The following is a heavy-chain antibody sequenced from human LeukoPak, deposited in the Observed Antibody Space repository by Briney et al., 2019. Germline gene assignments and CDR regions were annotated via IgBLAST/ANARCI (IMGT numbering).Heavy chain of an antibody. CDR3: VRHARDGYNYVEY. CDR1: GGSIRNYY. Sequence: SETLSLTCTVSGGSIRNYYWSWIRQPPGKGLEWIGYIYYSGNTNQIPSLKSRVTISVDTSKNQFSLKLSSVTAADTAVYYCVRHARDGYNYVEYWGQGALVTVSS. J-gene: IGHJ4*02. D-gene: IGHD5-24*01. CDR2: IYYSGNT. V-gene: IGHV4-59*08.